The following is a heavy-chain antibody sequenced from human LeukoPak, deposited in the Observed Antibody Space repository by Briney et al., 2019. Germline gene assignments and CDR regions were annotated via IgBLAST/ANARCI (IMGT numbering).Heavy chain of an antibody. CDR3: ARDLYCSDAACSFDY. CDR2: TFYRSKWYN. Sequence: SQTLSLTCAISGDSVSRNSVAWNWIRQSPPRGLEWLGRTFYRSKWYNDYAVSVRSRITINADTSKNQISLQLNSVTPEDTAVYYCARDLYCSDAACSFDYWGQGTLVTVSS. V-gene: IGHV6-1*01. J-gene: IGHJ4*02. CDR1: GDSVSRNSVA. D-gene: IGHD2-15*01.